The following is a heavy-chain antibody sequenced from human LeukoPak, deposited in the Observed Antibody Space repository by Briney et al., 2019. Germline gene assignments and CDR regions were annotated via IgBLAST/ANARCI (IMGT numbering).Heavy chain of an antibody. D-gene: IGHD3-22*01. V-gene: IGHV1-18*01. Sequence: ASVKVSCKASGYTFTSYGISWVRQAPGQGLEWMGWINTFNGDTKFAQNLQGRVTMTTDTFTSTAYMELRSLRSDDTAVYYCAREDSSLIDYWGQGTLVTVSS. J-gene: IGHJ4*02. CDR3: AREDSSLIDY. CDR2: INTFNGDT. CDR1: GYTFTSYG.